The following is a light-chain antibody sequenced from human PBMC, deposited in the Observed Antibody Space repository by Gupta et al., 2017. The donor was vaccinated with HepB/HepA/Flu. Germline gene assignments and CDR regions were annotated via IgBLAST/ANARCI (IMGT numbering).Light chain of an antibody. CDR2: DGS. CDR1: QSVRNY. J-gene: IGKJ3*01. Sequence: DIVLTQSPASLSLSPGERATLSVMSSQSVRNYLAWYQQRPGQAPRLLIYDGSNRATGIPARFSGSGSETDFTLTISSLEPEDFAVYYCQQRCNWPPTFGHGTEVAIK. CDR3: QQRCNWPPT. V-gene: IGKV3-11*01.